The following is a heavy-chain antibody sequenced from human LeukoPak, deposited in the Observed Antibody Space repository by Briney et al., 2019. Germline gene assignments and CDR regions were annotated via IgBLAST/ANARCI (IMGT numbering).Heavy chain of an antibody. D-gene: IGHD6-13*01. J-gene: IGHJ4*02. Sequence: SETLSLTCTVSGGSISSYYWGWIRQPPGKGLEWIGGIYYSGSTYYNPSLKSRVTISVDTSKNQLSLKLSSVTAADTAVYYCASARTSSRSWFTFDYWGQGILVTVSS. CDR1: GGSISSYY. CDR2: IYYSGST. V-gene: IGHV4-39*01. CDR3: ASARTSSRSWFTFDY.